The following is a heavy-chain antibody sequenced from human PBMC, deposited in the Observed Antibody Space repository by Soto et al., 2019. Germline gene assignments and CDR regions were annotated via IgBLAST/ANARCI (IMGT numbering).Heavy chain of an antibody. V-gene: IGHV5-51*01. CDR1: GYSFTSYW. CDR3: SSRYTYYDTLTGYYNGHLDY. D-gene: IGHD3-9*01. CDR2: IYPGDSDT. Sequence: GESLKISWKGSGYSFTSYWIGWVRQMPGKGLEWMGIIYPGDSDTRYSPTFQGQVTISADKSISTAYLQWSILKASDTAMYYFSSRYTYYDTLTGYYNGHLDYCGQRTLVTVSS. J-gene: IGHJ4*02.